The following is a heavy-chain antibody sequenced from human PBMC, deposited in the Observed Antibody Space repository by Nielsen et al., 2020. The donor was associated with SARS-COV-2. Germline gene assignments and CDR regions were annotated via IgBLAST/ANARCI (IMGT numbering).Heavy chain of an antibody. J-gene: IGHJ5*02. V-gene: IGHV1-2*06. CDR3: ARDPYGGSLGGP. Sequence: ASVKVSCKASGYTFTDYYIHWVRQAPGQGLEWMGRINPYSGGTNYAQKFQGTVTMTRDASISTVYMELSSLRSEDTAVYYCARDPYGGSLGGPWGQGTLVTVSS. CDR2: INPYSGGT. D-gene: IGHD5-12*01. CDR1: GYTFTDYY.